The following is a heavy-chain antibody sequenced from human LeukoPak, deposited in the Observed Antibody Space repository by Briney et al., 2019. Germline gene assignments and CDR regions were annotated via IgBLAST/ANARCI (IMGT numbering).Heavy chain of an antibody. Sequence: PGGSLRLSCAASGFTFSSYWMSWVRQAPGKGREWVANIKQDGSEKYYVDSVKGRFTISRDNAKNSLYLQMNSLRAEDTAVYYCARDGPVTPSYYYYYGMDVWGQGTTVTVSS. CDR3: ARDGPVTPSYYYYYGMDV. J-gene: IGHJ6*02. CDR2: IKQDGSEK. CDR1: GFTFSSYW. V-gene: IGHV3-7*01. D-gene: IGHD4-17*01.